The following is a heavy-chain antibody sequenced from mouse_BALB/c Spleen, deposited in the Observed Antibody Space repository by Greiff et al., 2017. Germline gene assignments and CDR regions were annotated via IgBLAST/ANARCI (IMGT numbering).Heavy chain of an antibody. CDR3: ARSRYYGSGGYAMDY. CDR2: ISSGSSTI. V-gene: IGHV5-17*02. J-gene: IGHJ4*01. CDR1: GFTFSSFG. Sequence: EVQRVESGGGLVQPGGSRKLSCAASGFTFSSFGMHWVRQAPEKGLEWVAYISSGSSTIYYADTVKGRFTISRDNPKNTLFLQMTSLRSEDTAMYYCARSRYYGSGGYAMDYWGQGTSVTVSS. D-gene: IGHD1-1*01.